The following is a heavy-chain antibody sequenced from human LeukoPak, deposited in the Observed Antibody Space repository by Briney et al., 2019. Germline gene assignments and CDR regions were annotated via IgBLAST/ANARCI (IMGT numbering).Heavy chain of an antibody. Sequence: SETLSLTCTVSGYSISSGYYWGWIRQPPGKGLEWIGSIYHSGSTYYNPSLKSRVTISVDTSKNQFSLKLSSVTAADTAVYYCARGVGDSSVFDYWGQGTLVTVSS. D-gene: IGHD3-22*01. CDR1: GYSISSGYY. J-gene: IGHJ4*02. CDR2: IYHSGST. CDR3: ARGVGDSSVFDY. V-gene: IGHV4-38-2*02.